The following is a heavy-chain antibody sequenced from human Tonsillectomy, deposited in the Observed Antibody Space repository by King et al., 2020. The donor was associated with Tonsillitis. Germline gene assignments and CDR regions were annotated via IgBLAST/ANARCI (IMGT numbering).Heavy chain of an antibody. CDR3: ARARPSHSSGWYGDWYFDL. Sequence: VQLVEFGGGLVQPGGSLRLSCAASGFTFSSYDMHWVRQATGKGLEWVSAIGTAGDTYYPGSVKGRFTISRENAKNSLYLQMNSLRAGDTAVYYCARARPSHSSGWYGDWYFDLWGRGTLVTVSP. CDR2: IGTAGDT. D-gene: IGHD6-19*01. J-gene: IGHJ2*01. V-gene: IGHV3-13*01. CDR1: GFTFSSYD.